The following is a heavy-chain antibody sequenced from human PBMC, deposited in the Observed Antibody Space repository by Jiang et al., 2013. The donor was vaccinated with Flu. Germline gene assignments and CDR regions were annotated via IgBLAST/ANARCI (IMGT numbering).Heavy chain of an antibody. D-gene: IGHD4-17*01. CDR1: GGSISSYY. V-gene: IGHV4-59*08. CDR3: ARPKTTVTEGSAVWYFDL. J-gene: IGHJ2*01. Sequence: GSGLVKPSETLSLTCTVSGGSISSYYWSWIRQPPGKGLEWIGYIYYSGSTNYNPSLKSRVTISVDTSKNQFSLKLSSVTAADTAVYYCARPKTTVTEGSAVWYFDLWGRGTLVTVSS. CDR2: IYYSGST.